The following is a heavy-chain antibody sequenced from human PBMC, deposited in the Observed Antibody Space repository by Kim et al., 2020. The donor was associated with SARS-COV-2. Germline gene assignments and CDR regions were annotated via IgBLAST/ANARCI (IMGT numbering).Heavy chain of an antibody. Sequence: SETLSLTCTVSGGSISSYYWSWIRQPPGKGLEWIGYIYYSGSTNYNPSLKSRVTISVDTSKNQFSLKLSSVTAADTAVYYCARLTVVADIYYFDYWGQGTLVTVSS. CDR1: GGSISSYY. V-gene: IGHV4-59*08. CDR2: IYYSGST. J-gene: IGHJ4*02. D-gene: IGHD2-21*02. CDR3: ARLTVVADIYYFDY.